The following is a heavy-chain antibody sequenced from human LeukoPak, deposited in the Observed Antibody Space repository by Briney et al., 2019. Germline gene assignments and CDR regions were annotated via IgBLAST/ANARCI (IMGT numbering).Heavy chain of an antibody. J-gene: IGHJ4*02. CDR2: INPNSAGT. V-gene: IGHV1-2*02. CDR3: ARDRSGSCEY. D-gene: IGHD1-26*01. CDR1: GYTFTDYY. Sequence: ASVKVSCKASGYTFTDYYMHWVRQAPGQGLEWMGLINPNSAGTNYAQKFQGRVTMTRDTSISTAYLELNSLRSDDTAVYYCARDRSGSCEYWGQGTLVTVSS.